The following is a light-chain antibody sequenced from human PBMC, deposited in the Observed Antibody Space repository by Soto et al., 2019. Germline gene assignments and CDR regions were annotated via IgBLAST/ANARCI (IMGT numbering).Light chain of an antibody. CDR3: QQYDAWPPGT. CDR2: GAS. J-gene: IGKJ4*01. CDR1: RTIDTY. V-gene: IGKV3-15*01. Sequence: DIVMTQSPAFVSASLGERVTLSCRASRTIDTYLAWFQHRLGQPPRLLIFGASVRAPGVPPRFSGGGSGTEFTLTINSLRSEDFAVYFCQQYDAWPPGTFDGGTTVEI.